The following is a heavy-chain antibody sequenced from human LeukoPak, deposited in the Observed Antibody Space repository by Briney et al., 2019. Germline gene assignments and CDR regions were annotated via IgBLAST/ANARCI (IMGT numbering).Heavy chain of an antibody. CDR2: ISARGIST. Sequence: GGSLRLSCAASGFTFSSSAMSWVRQAPGKGLEWVASISARGISTYYADSVKGRFTISRDNSKNTLYLQMNSLRGDDIGVYYCAKSFDFSNGHSPILTPFDSWGQGTLVSVSS. CDR3: AKSFDFSNGHSPILTPFDS. V-gene: IGHV3-23*01. D-gene: IGHD3-3*01. CDR1: GFTFSSSA. J-gene: IGHJ4*02.